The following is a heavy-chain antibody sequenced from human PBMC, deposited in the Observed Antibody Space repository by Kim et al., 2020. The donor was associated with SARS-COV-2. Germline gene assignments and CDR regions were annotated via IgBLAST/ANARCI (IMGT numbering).Heavy chain of an antibody. J-gene: IGHJ4*02. V-gene: IGHV2-5*01. Sequence: YSPYLKGRLTITKDTSKNQVVLTITNMDPVDTATYYCAHISSAAAGLFDYWGQGTLVTVSS. CDR3: AHISSAAAGLFDY. D-gene: IGHD6-13*01.